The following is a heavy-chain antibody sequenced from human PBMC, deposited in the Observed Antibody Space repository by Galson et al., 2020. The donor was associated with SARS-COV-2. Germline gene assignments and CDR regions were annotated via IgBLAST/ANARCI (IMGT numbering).Heavy chain of an antibody. Sequence: KVSCKASGYTFTSYDINWVRQATGQGLEWMGWMNPNSGNTGYAQKFQGRVTMTRKTSISTAYMELSSLRSEDTAVYYCARSPILSGLLVVVISPYYYYGMDVWGQVTSVTVSS. D-gene: IGHD3-22*01. V-gene: IGHV1-8*02. CDR2: MNPNSGNT. CDR3: ARSPILSGLLVVVISPYYYYGMDV. CDR1: GYTFTSYD. J-gene: IGHJ6*02.